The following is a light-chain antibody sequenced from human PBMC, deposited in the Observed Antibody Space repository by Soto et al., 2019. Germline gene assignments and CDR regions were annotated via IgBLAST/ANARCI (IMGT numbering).Light chain of an antibody. J-gene: IGKJ5*01. Sequence: DIQLTQSPPLLPAPVGHRVTITCRASHDISTYLAWYQQKPGKAPKLMIYEASTLQSGVPSRFSGSGSGTEFTLTISGLLPEDFATYHCQQLNTLPFTVGQGARLEI. CDR2: EAS. CDR3: QQLNTLPFT. V-gene: IGKV1-9*01. CDR1: HDISTY.